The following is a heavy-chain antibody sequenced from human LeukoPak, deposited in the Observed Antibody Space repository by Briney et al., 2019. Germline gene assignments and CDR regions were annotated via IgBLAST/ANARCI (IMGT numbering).Heavy chain of an antibody. CDR3: AIGGSLLYAMVV. CDR2: IYPGASDT. J-gene: IGHJ6*02. D-gene: IGHD3-16*01. CDR1: GYSSTSYW. Sequence: GESLNISCTGSGYSSTSYWIGWVRQMPGKGLEWMGIIYPGASDTRYSPPFQGQVTVSADKSISTAYLQWSSLQASDPAMYYCAIGGSLLYAMVVWGQGTTVTVS. V-gene: IGHV5-51*01.